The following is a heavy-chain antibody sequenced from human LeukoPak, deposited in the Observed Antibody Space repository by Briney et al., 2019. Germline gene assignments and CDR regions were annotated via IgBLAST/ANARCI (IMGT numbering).Heavy chain of an antibody. V-gene: IGHV4-30-4*02. CDR3: ARVGGSGWFGY. CDR1: GGSISSGDYY. J-gene: IGHJ4*02. Sequence: PSETLSLTCTVSGGSISSGDYYWSWIRQPPGKGLVWIGYIYYSGSTYYNPSLKSRVTISVDTSKNQFSLKLSSVTAADTAVYYCARVGGSGWFGYWGQGTLVTVSS. CDR2: IYYSGST. D-gene: IGHD6-19*01.